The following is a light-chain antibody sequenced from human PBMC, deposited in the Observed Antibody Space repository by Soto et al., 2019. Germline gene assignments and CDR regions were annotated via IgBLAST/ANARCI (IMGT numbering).Light chain of an antibody. CDR1: QSVSSS. CDR3: QQRSDWPPSLT. Sequence: EIVLTQSPATLSLSPGERATLSCRASQSVSSSLAWYQQKPGQAPRLLIYAASHRATGIPTRFSGSGSGTDFTLTISSLEPEDFAVYYCQQRSDWPPSLTFGGGTKV. CDR2: AAS. J-gene: IGKJ4*01. V-gene: IGKV3-11*01.